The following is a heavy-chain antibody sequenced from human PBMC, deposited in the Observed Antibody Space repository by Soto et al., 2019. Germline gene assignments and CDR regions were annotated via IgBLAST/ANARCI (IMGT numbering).Heavy chain of an antibody. D-gene: IGHD3-16*01. CDR3: AKLGSKDYYYYYAIDV. CDR2: IYYSGST. CDR1: GGSISSYY. V-gene: IGHV4-59*01. Sequence: PSETLSLTCTVSGGSISSYYWSWIRQPPGKGLEWIGYIYYSGSTNYNPSLKSRVTISVDTSKNQFSLKLSSVTAADTAVYYCAKLGSKDYYYYYAIDVWGQGTKVTGSS. J-gene: IGHJ6*02.